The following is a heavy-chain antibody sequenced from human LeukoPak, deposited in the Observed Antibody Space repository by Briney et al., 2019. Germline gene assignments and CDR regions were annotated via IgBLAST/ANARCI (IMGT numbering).Heavy chain of an antibody. CDR1: GFTFSSYS. CDR3: ARESYYDILTGSSLFDY. J-gene: IGHJ4*02. Sequence: GGSLGLSCAASGFTFSSYSMNWVRQAPGKGLEWVSYISSSSSTIYYADSVKGRFTISRDNAKNSLYLQMNSLRAEDTAVYYCARESYYDILTGSSLFDYWGQGTLVTVSS. V-gene: IGHV3-48*01. CDR2: ISSSSSTI. D-gene: IGHD3-9*01.